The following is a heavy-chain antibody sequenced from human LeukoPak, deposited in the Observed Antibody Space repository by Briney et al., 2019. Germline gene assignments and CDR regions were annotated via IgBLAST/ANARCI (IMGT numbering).Heavy chain of an antibody. J-gene: IGHJ4*02. Sequence: SVKVSCKASGGSFSSYVITWVRQAPGQGLEWMGRIIPVLGVSNFAQKFQGRVTITADKSTSTAYMELRSPRSDDTAVYYCVRGGGFNSGFEYWGQGTLVIVSS. CDR2: IIPVLGVS. V-gene: IGHV1-69*04. CDR1: GGSFSSYV. CDR3: VRGGGFNSGFEY. D-gene: IGHD3-10*01.